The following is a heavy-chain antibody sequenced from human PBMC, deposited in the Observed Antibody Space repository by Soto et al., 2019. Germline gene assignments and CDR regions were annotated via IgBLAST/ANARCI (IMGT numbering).Heavy chain of an antibody. V-gene: IGHV4-59*13. CDR3: ARGLELWIYYYHDGIDG. D-gene: IGHD5-12*01. J-gene: IGHJ6*02. CDR2: ISYTGST. Sequence: SETLSLTCTVSGDSITSYYWSWIRQPPGKGLEWVGYISYTGSTIYNPSLESRATISLDTSKNQVSLSLNSVTVADTAVYYCARGLELWIYYYHDGIDGRAQRTTVTVSS. CDR1: GDSITSYY.